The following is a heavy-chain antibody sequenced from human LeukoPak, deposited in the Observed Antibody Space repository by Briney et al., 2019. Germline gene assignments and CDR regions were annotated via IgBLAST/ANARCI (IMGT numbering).Heavy chain of an antibody. CDR2: IYSSGST. Sequence: PSETLSLTCTVSGGSISSFYWSWIRQPPGKGLEWIGYIYSSGSTDYNPSLKSRVTKSVDTSKNQLSLKLSSVTAADTAVYYCARALTYYYDSSGYYYEGPDAFDIWGQGTMVTVSS. CDR1: GGSISSFY. CDR3: ARALTYYYDSSGYYYEGPDAFDI. V-gene: IGHV4-4*09. J-gene: IGHJ3*02. D-gene: IGHD3-22*01.